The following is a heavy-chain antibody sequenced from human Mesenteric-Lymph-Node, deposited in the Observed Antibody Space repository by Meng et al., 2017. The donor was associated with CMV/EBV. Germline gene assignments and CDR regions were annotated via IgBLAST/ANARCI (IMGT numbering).Heavy chain of an antibody. CDR2: IYTGGNT. J-gene: IGHJ4*02. D-gene: IGHD6-25*01. Sequence: GESLKISCAASGFNVSSHYLSWVRQAPGKGLEWVSLIYTGGNTYYADSVKGRFTISRDNSKNTLYLQMNSLRAEDTAVYYCARLPYPTPAGSYFDNWGQGTLVTVSS. V-gene: IGHV3-53*01. CDR3: ARLPYPTPAGSYFDN. CDR1: GFNVSSHY.